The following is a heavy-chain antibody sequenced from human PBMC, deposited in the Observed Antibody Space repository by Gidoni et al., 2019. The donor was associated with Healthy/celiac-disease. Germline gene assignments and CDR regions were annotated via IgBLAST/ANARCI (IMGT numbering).Heavy chain of an antibody. CDR2: LSSDGRNK. Sequence: VQRGEAGGGGGQAGRSRGRAWAASGVTFRRDGLTGVAQAPCKGLEWVAVLSSDGRNKYYAASVTGRFTISRDNSTSTLYLQMPSLRAEDTAVYYCATDGGALATVTTLSPLSCDFDYWGQGTLVTVSS. V-gene: IGHV3-30*03. CDR1: GVTFRRDG. D-gene: IGHD4-4*01. J-gene: IGHJ4*02. CDR3: ATDGGALATVTTLSPLSCDFDY.